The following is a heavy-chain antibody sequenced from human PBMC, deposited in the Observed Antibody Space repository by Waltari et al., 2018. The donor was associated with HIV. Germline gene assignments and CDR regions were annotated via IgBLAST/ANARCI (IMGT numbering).Heavy chain of an antibody. Sequence: QVQLVQSGAEVKKPGSSVKVSCKASGGTFNNYAITWVRQAPGQGLEWMGGIIPVFGTTNYAQKFQGRLTIIADESTSTGDMELSSLRSEDTAVYYCARMATVVDWYFDLWGRGTLVTVSS. CDR2: IIPVFGTT. D-gene: IGHD2-15*01. CDR3: ARMATVVDWYFDL. V-gene: IGHV1-69*01. CDR1: GGTFNNYA. J-gene: IGHJ2*01.